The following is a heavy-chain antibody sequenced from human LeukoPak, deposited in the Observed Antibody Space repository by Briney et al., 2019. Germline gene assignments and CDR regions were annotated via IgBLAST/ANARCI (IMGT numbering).Heavy chain of an antibody. CDR2: ISSSSSYI. Sequence: GGSLRLSCAASGFTFSSYSMNWVRQAPGKGLEWVSSISSSSSYIYHADSVKGRFTISRDNAKNSLYLQMNSLRAEDTAVYYCAMIVGAKQFDPWGQGTLVTVSS. CDR3: AMIVGAKQFDP. V-gene: IGHV3-21*01. CDR1: GFTFSSYS. J-gene: IGHJ5*02. D-gene: IGHD1-26*01.